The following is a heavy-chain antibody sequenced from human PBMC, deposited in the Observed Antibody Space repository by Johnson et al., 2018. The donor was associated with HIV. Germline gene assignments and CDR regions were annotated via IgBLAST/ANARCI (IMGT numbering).Heavy chain of an antibody. CDR2: ISGSGGST. Sequence: VQLVESGGGVVRPGGSLRLSCAASGFTFDDYGMSWVRQAPGKGLEWVSAISGSGGSTYYADSVKGRFTISRDNSKNTLYLQMNSLTAEDTAVYYCATFYYDNRDYYELASFLTDASDIWGQGTMVTVSS. V-gene: IGHV3-23*04. CDR3: ATFYYDNRDYYELASFLTDASDI. D-gene: IGHD3-22*01. CDR1: GFTFDDYG. J-gene: IGHJ3*02.